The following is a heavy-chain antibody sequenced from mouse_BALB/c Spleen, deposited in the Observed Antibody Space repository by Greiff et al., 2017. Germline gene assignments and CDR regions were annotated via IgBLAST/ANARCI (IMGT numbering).Heavy chain of an antibody. CDR2: IDPSDSYT. CDR1: GYTFTSYW. D-gene: IGHD4-1*01. J-gene: IGHJ1*01. CDR3: TRTGTDFDV. Sequence: QVQLQQPGAELVKPGASVKMSCKASGYTFTSYWMHWVKQRPGQGLEWIGVIDPSDSYTSYNQKFKGKATLTVDTSSSTAYMQLSSLTSEDSAVYYCTRTGTDFDVWGAGTTVTVSS. V-gene: IGHV1S127*01.